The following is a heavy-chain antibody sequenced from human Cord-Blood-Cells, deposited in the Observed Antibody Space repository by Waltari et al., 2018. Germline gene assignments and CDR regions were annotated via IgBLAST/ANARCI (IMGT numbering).Heavy chain of an antibody. CDR2: IYPGDSDT. J-gene: IGHJ2*01. CDR3: AITGGYSSSSDWYFDL. V-gene: IGHV5-51*01. CDR1: GYSFTSYW. D-gene: IGHD6-6*01. Sequence: VQLVQSGAEVKKPGESLQISCKGSGYSFTSYWIGRVRQMPGKGLEWMGIIYPGDSDTRYSPSVQGQVTISADKSISTAYLQWSSLKASDTAMYYCAITGGYSSSSDWYFDLWGRGTLVTVSS.